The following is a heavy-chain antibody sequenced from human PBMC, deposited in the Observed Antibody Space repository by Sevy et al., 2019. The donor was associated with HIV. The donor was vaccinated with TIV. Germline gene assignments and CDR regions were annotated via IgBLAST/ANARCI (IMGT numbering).Heavy chain of an antibody. D-gene: IGHD3-9*01. V-gene: IGHV3-23*01. Sequence: GGSLRLSCAASGFTFSSYAMSWVRQAPGKGLEWVSAISGSGGSTYYADSVKGRFTISRDNSKNTLYLQMNSLRAEDTAVYYCAEGPNYDILTGPPQGYYFDYWGQGTLVTVSS. CDR2: ISGSGGST. J-gene: IGHJ4*02. CDR3: AEGPNYDILTGPPQGYYFDY. CDR1: GFTFSSYA.